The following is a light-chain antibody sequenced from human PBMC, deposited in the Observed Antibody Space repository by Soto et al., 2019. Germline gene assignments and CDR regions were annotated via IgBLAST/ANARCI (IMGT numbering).Light chain of an antibody. Sequence: QSVLTQPASVSGSPGQSITISCTGTSSDVGGYNYVSWYQQHPGKAPKLMIYEVSNRPSGVSNRFSGSKSGNTASLTISGLQAEDEADYYCSSYTSSSTLGYVFGTGTMLTVL. CDR3: SSYTSSSTLGYV. J-gene: IGLJ1*01. CDR2: EVS. CDR1: SSDVGGYNY. V-gene: IGLV2-14*01.